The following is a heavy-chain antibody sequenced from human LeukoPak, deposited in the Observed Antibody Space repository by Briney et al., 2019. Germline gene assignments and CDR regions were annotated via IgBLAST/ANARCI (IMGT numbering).Heavy chain of an antibody. Sequence: GGSLRLSCAASGFTFNTYTMNWVRQAPGKGLEWVSYISGSSGIIDYADSVRGRFTISRDNAKNSLYLQMNSLRAEDTAVYYLSRRSTYYESSGQVPFDYWGQGTLVTVSS. CDR3: SRRSTYYESSGQVPFDY. CDR1: GFTFNTYT. V-gene: IGHV3-48*01. J-gene: IGHJ4*02. CDR2: ISGSSGII. D-gene: IGHD3-22*01.